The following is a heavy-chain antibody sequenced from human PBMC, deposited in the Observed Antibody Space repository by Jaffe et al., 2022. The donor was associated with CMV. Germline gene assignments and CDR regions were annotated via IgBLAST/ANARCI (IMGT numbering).Heavy chain of an antibody. V-gene: IGHV4-39*01. J-gene: IGHJ6*03. CDR1: GGSISSSSYY. CDR2: IYYSGST. Sequence: QLQLQESGPGLVKPSETLSLTCTVSGGSISSSSYYWGWIRQPPGKGLEWIGSIYYSGSTYYNPSLKSRVTISVDTSKNQFSLKLSSVTAADTAVYYCASDSHYYYYYMDVWGKGTTVTVSS. CDR3: ASDSHYYYYYMDV. D-gene: IGHD3-3*01.